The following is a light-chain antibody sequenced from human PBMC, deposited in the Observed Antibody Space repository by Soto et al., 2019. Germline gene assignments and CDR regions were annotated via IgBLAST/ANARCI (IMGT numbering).Light chain of an antibody. CDR1: SSDVGGYNY. V-gene: IGLV2-14*01. CDR3: SSYTSSSNLYYV. Sequence: QSVLTQPASVSGSPGQSITISCTGTSSDVGGYNYVSWYQQHPGKAPKLMIYEVSNRPSGVSNRFSGSKSGNTASLTISGLQAEDEADYYCSSYTSSSNLYYVFGTGTKV. CDR2: EVS. J-gene: IGLJ1*01.